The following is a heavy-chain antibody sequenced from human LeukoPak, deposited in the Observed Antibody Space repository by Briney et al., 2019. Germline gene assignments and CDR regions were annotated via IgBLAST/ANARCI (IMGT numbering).Heavy chain of an antibody. Sequence: GGSLRLSCAASGFTFSSYWMHWARQAPGKGLVWVSRINSDGSSTSYADSVKGRFTISRDNAKNTLYLQMNSLRAEDTAVYYCARASWVYYGSGSDFDYWGQGTLVTVSS. CDR2: INSDGSST. J-gene: IGHJ4*02. CDR1: GFTFSSYW. CDR3: ARASWVYYGSGSDFDY. D-gene: IGHD3-10*01. V-gene: IGHV3-74*01.